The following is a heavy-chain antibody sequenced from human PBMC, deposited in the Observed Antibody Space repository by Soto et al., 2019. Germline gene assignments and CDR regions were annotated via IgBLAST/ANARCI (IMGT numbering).Heavy chain of an antibody. CDR3: ARRYGSCFDY. CDR1: GYTFTSYA. J-gene: IGHJ4*02. V-gene: IGHV1-69*13. D-gene: IGHD5-18*01. CDR2: IIPIFGTA. Sequence: SVKVSCKASGYTFTSYAISCARQAPGQGLEWMGGIIPIFGTANYAQKFQGRVTITADESTSTAYMELSSLRSEDTAVYYCARRYGSCFDYWGQGTLVTVSS.